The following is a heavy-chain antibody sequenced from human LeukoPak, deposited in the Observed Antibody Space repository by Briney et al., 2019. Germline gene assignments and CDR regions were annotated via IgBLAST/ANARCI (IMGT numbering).Heavy chain of an antibody. J-gene: IGHJ4*02. CDR2: IYYSGST. CDR1: GGSISSGGYY. D-gene: IGHD3-22*01. Sequence: SETLSLTCTVSGGSISSGGYYWSWIRQHPGKGLEWIGYIYYSGSTYYNPSLKSRVTISVDTSKNQFSLKLSSVTAADTAVYYCARELYYYDSSGYYGYFDYWGQGTLVTDSS. CDR3: ARELYYYDSSGYYGYFDY. V-gene: IGHV4-31*03.